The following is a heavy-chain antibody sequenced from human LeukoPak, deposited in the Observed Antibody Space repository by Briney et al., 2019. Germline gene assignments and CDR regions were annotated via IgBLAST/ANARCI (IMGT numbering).Heavy chain of an antibody. CDR1: GFTFSSYS. Sequence: GGSLRLSCAASGFTFSSYSMNWVRPAPGKGLEWVSSISSSSSYIYYADSMKGRFTISRDNAKNSLYLQMNSLRAEDTAVYFCARDHTNRRNSDPIDYWGQGTLVTVSS. V-gene: IGHV3-21*01. CDR2: ISSSSSYI. D-gene: IGHD1-14*01. CDR3: ARDHTNRRNSDPIDY. J-gene: IGHJ4*02.